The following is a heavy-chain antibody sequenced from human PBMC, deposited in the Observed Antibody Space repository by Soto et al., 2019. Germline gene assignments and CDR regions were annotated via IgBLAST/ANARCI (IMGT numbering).Heavy chain of an antibody. CDR1: GFTFDDYA. Sequence: SLRLSCAASGFTFDDYAMHWVRQAPRKGLEWVSGISWNSGSIGYADSVKGRFTISRDNAKNSLYLQMNSLRAEDTALYYCAKSLGYCSGGSCYPDYYYYGMDVWGQGTTVTVSS. CDR3: AKSLGYCSGGSCYPDYYYYGMDV. V-gene: IGHV3-9*01. CDR2: ISWNSGSI. J-gene: IGHJ6*02. D-gene: IGHD2-15*01.